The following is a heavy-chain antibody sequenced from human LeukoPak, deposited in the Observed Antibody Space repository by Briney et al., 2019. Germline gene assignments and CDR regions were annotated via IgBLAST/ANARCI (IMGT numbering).Heavy chain of an antibody. D-gene: IGHD3-10*01. CDR3: AGSVTSRVVLDY. Sequence: SETLSLTCTVSGGSISSGGYYWSWIRQHPGKGLEWIGYIYYSGSTYYNPSLKSRVAISVDTSKNQFSLKLSSVTAADTAIYYCAGSVTSRVVLDYWGQGTLVTVSP. J-gene: IGHJ4*02. CDR1: GGSISSGGYY. V-gene: IGHV4-31*03. CDR2: IYYSGST.